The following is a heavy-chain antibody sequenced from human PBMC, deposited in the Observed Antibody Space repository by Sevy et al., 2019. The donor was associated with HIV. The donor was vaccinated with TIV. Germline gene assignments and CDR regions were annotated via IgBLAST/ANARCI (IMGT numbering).Heavy chain of an antibody. CDR3: ARDAGTMVRGAPNYYYYYYMDV. Sequence: GGSLRLSCAASGFTFSDYYMSWIRQAPGKGLEWVSYISSSGGTIYYADSVKGRFTISRDNAKNSLYLQMNSLRAEDTAVYYCARDAGTMVRGAPNYYYYYYMDVWGKGTTVTVSS. CDR1: GFTFSDYY. D-gene: IGHD3-10*01. CDR2: ISSSGGTI. J-gene: IGHJ6*03. V-gene: IGHV3-11*04.